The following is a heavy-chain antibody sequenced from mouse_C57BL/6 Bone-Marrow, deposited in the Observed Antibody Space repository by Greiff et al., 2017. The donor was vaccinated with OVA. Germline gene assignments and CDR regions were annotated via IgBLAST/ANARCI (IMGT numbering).Heavy chain of an antibody. D-gene: IGHD6-2*01. CDR1: GYSIPSDY. V-gene: IGHV3-8*01. CDR2: ISYSGST. Sequence: VQLQQSGPGLAKPSQTLSLTCSVTGYSIPSDYWNWIRKFPGNKLEYMGYISYSGSTYYTPSLKRRISITRNTSKNQYNLQLNSVTTEDTATYYCAISRRGYYYAMDDWGQGTSVTVSS. CDR3: AISRRGYYYAMDD. J-gene: IGHJ4*01.